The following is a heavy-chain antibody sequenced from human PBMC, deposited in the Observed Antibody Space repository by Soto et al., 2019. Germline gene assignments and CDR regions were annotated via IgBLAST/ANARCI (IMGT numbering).Heavy chain of an antibody. V-gene: IGHV1-18*01. CDR2: ISAYNGNT. CDR1: GYTFTSYG. D-gene: IGHD3-9*01. Sequence: ASVKVSCKASGYTFTSYGISWVRQAPGQGLERMGWISAYNGNTNYAQKLQGRVTMTTDTSTSTAYMELRSLRSDDTAVYYCAKGRLRYFDWASYYFDYWGQGTLVTVSS. CDR3: AKGRLRYFDWASYYFDY. J-gene: IGHJ4*02.